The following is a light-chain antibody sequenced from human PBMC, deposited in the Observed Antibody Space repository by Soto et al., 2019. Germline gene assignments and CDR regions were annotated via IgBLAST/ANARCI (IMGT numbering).Light chain of an antibody. CDR2: DAS. J-gene: IGKJ1*01. Sequence: EIVLIQSPATLSLSPGERATLSCRASQSVGSYLAWYQHKPGQAPRLLISDASNRATGIPARFSGSGSETDFTLTISSLQSEDSAVYYCQQYRGWPRTFGQGTKVEIK. V-gene: IGKV3-11*01. CDR1: QSVGSY. CDR3: QQYRGWPRT.